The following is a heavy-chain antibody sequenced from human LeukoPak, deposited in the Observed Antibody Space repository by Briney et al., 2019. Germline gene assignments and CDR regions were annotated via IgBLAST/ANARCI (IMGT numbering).Heavy chain of an antibody. Sequence: SETLSLTCTVSGASISNYYWSWIRQPAGKGLERIGRLYTSGSINFNPSLKSRITMSVDASKNQFSLRLSSVTAADTAVYYCAGATWGSGYFDYWGQGTLVTVSS. CDR1: GASISNYY. D-gene: IGHD7-27*01. J-gene: IGHJ4*02. CDR2: LYTSGSI. V-gene: IGHV4-4*07. CDR3: AGATWGSGYFDY.